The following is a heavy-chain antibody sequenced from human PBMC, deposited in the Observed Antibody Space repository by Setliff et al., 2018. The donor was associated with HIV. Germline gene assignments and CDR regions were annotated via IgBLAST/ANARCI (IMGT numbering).Heavy chain of an antibody. CDR2: IIPLHDIA. V-gene: IGHV1-69*02. Sequence: ASVKVSCKASGGTFNNYTFSWVRQAPGQGLEWLGRIIPLHDIATYAQRFQGRVTIAADKSTSTAYMELSSLRSEATAIYYCAGDPHGDNWFDPWGQGTLVTVSS. D-gene: IGHD3-10*01. J-gene: IGHJ5*02. CDR3: AGDPHGDNWFDP. CDR1: GGTFNNYT.